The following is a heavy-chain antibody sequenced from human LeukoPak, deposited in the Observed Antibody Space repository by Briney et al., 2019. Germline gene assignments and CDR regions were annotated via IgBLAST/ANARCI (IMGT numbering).Heavy chain of an antibody. D-gene: IGHD3-22*01. CDR3: ARDRSGGTYYYDSSGYSF. CDR2: ISGSGNTI. J-gene: IGHJ4*02. Sequence: GGSLRLSCAASGFTFSDYYMSWIRQAPGKGLEWVSSISGSGNTIYYAYSAMGRFTISRDNAKNSLYLLMNSLTAEDTAVYYCARDRSGGTYYYDSSGYSFWGQGTLVTVSS. V-gene: IGHV3-11*01. CDR1: GFTFSDYY.